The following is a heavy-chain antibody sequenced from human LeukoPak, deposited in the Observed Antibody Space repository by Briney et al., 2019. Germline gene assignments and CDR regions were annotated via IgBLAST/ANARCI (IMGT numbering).Heavy chain of an antibody. V-gene: IGHV3-43*02. CDR3: ACAKEIRGGFLDY. D-gene: IGHD3-10*01. CDR1: GFTFDDYA. Sequence: GGSLRLSCAASGFTFDDYAMHWVRQAPAEGLEWVSLISGDGGTTDYADSVRGRFTISRDNSKNSLYLQMNSLRTEDTALYYCACAKEIRGGFLDYWGQGTLVTVSS. CDR2: ISGDGGTT. J-gene: IGHJ4*02.